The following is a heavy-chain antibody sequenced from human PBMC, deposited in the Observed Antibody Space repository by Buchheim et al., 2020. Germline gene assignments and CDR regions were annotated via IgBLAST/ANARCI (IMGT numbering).Heavy chain of an antibody. CDR2: IKQDGSEK. CDR1: GFTFSSYW. D-gene: IGHD3-9*01. V-gene: IGHV3-7*01. J-gene: IGHJ6*02. Sequence: EVQLVESGGGLVQPGGSLRLSCAASGFTFSSYWMSWVRQAPGKGLEWVANIKQDGSEKYYVDSVKGRFTISRDNAKNSLYLQMNSLRAEDTAVYYCARVMDVLRYFDWFGETQKNYGMDVWGQGTT. CDR3: ARVMDVLRYFDWFGETQKNYGMDV.